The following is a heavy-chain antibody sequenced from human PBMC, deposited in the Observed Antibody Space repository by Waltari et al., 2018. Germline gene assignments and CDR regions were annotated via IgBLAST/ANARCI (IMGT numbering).Heavy chain of an antibody. D-gene: IGHD1-26*01. CDR3: ARWRWHQSELDS. Sequence: EVQLVESGGGLVQPGGSLRLARAASGFTLTSYSMNWVRQAPGKGLEWVSSIDTSGTSKYYADSVKGRFTVSRDNAKNSMYLEMDSLRAEDTAVYYCARWRWHQSELDSWGQGTLVTVSS. J-gene: IGHJ4*02. V-gene: IGHV3-21*01. CDR1: GFTLTSYS. CDR2: IDTSGTSK.